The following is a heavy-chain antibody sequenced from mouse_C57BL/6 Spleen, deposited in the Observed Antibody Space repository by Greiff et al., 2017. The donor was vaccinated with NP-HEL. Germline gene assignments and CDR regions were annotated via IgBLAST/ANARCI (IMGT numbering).Heavy chain of an antibody. J-gene: IGHJ2*01. CDR3: ARRENGYYGY. CDR2: IYPGDGDT. D-gene: IGHD2-3*01. CDR1: GYAFSSYW. Sequence: LQQSGASVKISCKASGYAFSSYWMNWVKQRPGKGLEWIGQIYPGDGDTNYNGKFKGKATLTADKSSSTAYMQLSSLTSEDSAVYFCARRENGYYGYWGQGTTLTVSS. V-gene: IGHV1-80*01.